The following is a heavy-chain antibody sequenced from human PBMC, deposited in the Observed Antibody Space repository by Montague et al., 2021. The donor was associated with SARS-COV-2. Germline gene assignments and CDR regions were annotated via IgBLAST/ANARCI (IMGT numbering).Heavy chain of an antibody. CDR3: AGDRGSSGWADACDI. CDR2: IYHSGST. D-gene: IGHD6-19*01. J-gene: IGHJ3*02. CDR1: GGSISSSNW. V-gene: IGHV4-4*02. Sequence: SETLSLTCAVSGGSISSSNWWSGGSQPPRKGLQWMGEIYHSGSTNYNPSLKSRVTISVDKPKNQFSLKLSSVTAADTAVYYCAGDRGSSGWADACDIWGQGTMVTVSS.